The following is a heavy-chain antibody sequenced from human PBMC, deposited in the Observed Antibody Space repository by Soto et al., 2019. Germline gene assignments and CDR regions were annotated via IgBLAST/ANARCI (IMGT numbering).Heavy chain of an antibody. J-gene: IGHJ4*02. V-gene: IGHV4-34*01. Sequence: SETLSLTCAVYGVSFSGYYWRWIRQPPGKGLEWIGEINHSGSTNYNPSLKSRVTISVDTSKNQFSLRLTSVTAADTAVYYCARVLIAGVTTDWGQGTLVTVSS. CDR1: GVSFSGYY. D-gene: IGHD5-18*01. CDR3: ARVLIAGVTTD. CDR2: INHSGST.